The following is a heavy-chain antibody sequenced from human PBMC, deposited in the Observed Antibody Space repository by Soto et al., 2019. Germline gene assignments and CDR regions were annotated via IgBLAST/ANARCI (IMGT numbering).Heavy chain of an antibody. D-gene: IGHD1-20*01. CDR1: GGSISSGGYY. CDR2: IYYSGST. V-gene: IGHV4-31*01. CDR3: ARFIPGTGSDY. J-gene: IGHJ4*02. Sequence: QVQLQESGPGLVKPSQTLSLTCTVSGGSISSGGYYWSWIRQHPGKGLEWIGYIYYSGSTYYNPSLKRLVTISVDTSKNLFSLKLSSVTAADTAVYYCARFIPGTGSDYWGQGTLVTVSS.